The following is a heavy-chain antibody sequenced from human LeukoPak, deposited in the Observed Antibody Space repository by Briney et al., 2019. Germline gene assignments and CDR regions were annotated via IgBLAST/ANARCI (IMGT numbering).Heavy chain of an antibody. CDR2: ISAYNGNT. Sequence: GAPVKVSCKASGYTFTSYGISWVRQAPGQGLEWMGWISAYNGNTNYAQKLQGRVTMTTDTSTSTAYMELRSLRSDDTAVYYCAREVAAAGTSDYYYGMDVWGQGTTVTVSS. V-gene: IGHV1-18*01. D-gene: IGHD6-13*01. J-gene: IGHJ6*02. CDR1: GYTFTSYG. CDR3: AREVAAAGTSDYYYGMDV.